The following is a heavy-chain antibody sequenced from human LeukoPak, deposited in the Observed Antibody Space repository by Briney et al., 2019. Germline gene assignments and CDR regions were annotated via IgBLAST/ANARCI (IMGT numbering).Heavy chain of an antibody. Sequence: KPGGSLRLSCAASGFTFSSYSMNWVRQAPGKGLEWVSSISSSSSYIYYADSVKGRFTISRDNAKNSLYLQMNSLRAEDTAVYYCARDDLHCGGDCYDYWGQGTLVTVSS. CDR1: GFTFSSYS. CDR2: ISSSSSYI. CDR3: ARDDLHCGGDCYDY. D-gene: IGHD2-21*01. J-gene: IGHJ4*02. V-gene: IGHV3-21*04.